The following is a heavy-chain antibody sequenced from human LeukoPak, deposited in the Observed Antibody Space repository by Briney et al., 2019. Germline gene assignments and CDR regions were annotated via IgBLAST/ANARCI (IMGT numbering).Heavy chain of an antibody. V-gene: IGHV1-18*04. CDR2: TSGNNDNP. D-gene: IGHD2-2*01. CDR3: ARDGTSTDDY. CDR1: GYTFNGYY. Sequence: GASVNASCQASGYTFNGYYMHWVRQAPEQGLEWMGWTSGNNDNPNYGRKFQGRLTVTTDSSTNTAYRELRNLRSGDTAVYYCARDGTSTDDYWGQGTLVTVSS. J-gene: IGHJ4*02.